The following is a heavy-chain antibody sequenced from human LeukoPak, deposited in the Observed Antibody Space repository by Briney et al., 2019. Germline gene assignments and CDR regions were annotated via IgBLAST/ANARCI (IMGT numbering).Heavy chain of an antibody. Sequence: ASVKVSCKASGYNLITYYMQWVRQAPGQGLEWMGVITTSNGVTTYAQKFQSRVTVTRDTSTSTVDMELSSLRSDDTAVYFCARAVYGGNQIDYWGQGTLVTVSS. D-gene: IGHD4-23*01. V-gene: IGHV1-46*01. CDR1: GYNLITYY. J-gene: IGHJ4*02. CDR2: ITTSNGVT. CDR3: ARAVYGGNQIDY.